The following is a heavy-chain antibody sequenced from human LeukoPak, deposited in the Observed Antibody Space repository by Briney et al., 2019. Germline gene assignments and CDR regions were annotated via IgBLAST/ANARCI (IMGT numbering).Heavy chain of an antibody. J-gene: IGHJ3*02. CDR1: GFTFSSYE. Sequence: PGGSLRLSCAASGFTFSSYEMNWVRQAPGKGLEWVSYISSSGTTIYYADSLKGRFTISRDNAKNSLYLQMNSLRAEDTAVYYCATVSSIAARPFAFDIWGQGTMVTVSS. V-gene: IGHV3-48*03. D-gene: IGHD6-6*01. CDR2: ISSSGTTI. CDR3: ATVSSIAARPFAFDI.